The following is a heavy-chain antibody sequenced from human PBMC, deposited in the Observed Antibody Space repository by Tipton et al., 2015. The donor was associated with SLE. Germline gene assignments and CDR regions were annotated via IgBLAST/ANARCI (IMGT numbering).Heavy chain of an antibody. CDR1: GFTFSRHA. Sequence: SLRLSCAASGFTFSRHAMSWVRQGPGKGLEWVSVIYSVGSTFYADSVKGRFTISRDNSKNTVYLQMNSLRAEDTAAYYCVKDALNGYVPDGYWGQGSLVAVSS. V-gene: IGHV3-23*03. J-gene: IGHJ4*02. CDR2: IYSVGST. CDR3: VKDALNGYVPDGY. D-gene: IGHD3-9*01.